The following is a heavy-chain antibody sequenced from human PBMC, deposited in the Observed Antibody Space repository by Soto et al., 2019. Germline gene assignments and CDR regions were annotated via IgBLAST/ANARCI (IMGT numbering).Heavy chain of an antibody. CDR3: ARDEYYYDSSGYLQDAFDI. V-gene: IGHV4-31*03. CDR2: IYYSGST. Sequence: QVQLQESGPGLVKPSQTLSLTCTVSGGSISSGGYYWSWIRQHPGKGLEWIGYIYYSGSTYYNPSLKSRLTVSVHMSKNQFYLKLSSVTAADTAVYYCARDEYYYDSSGYLQDAFDIWGQGKMGTVSS. D-gene: IGHD3-22*01. CDR1: GGSISSGGYY. J-gene: IGHJ3*02.